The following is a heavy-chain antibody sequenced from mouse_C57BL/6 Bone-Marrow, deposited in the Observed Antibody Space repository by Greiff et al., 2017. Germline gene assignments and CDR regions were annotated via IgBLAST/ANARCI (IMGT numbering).Heavy chain of an antibody. CDR1: GFNIKDYY. CDR2: IDPEDGDT. Sequence: EVKLQQSGAELVRPGASVKLSCTASGFNIKDYYMHWVKQRPEQGLEWIGRIDPEDGDTEYAPKFQGKATMTADTSSNTAYLQLSSLTSEDTAVYYCTLRQLRLLFAYWGQGTLVTVSA. J-gene: IGHJ3*01. CDR3: TLRQLRLLFAY. V-gene: IGHV14-1*01. D-gene: IGHD3-2*02.